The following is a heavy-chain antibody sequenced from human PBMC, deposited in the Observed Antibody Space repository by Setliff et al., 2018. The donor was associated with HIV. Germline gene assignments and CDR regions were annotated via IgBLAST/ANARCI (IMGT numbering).Heavy chain of an antibody. CDR3: ARVGHTRGYTGYDVYYYYMDV. J-gene: IGHJ6*03. D-gene: IGHD5-12*01. CDR2: ILYDEGN. V-gene: IGHV4-59*02. CDR1: GGSVSSHY. Sequence: PSETLSLTCTVSGGSVSSHYWGWIRQPPGKELAWIGYILYDEGNNFNPSLKSRVAISVDPSKNQFSLTLSSVTAADTAVYYCARVGHTRGYTGYDVYYYYMDVWGKGTAVTVYS.